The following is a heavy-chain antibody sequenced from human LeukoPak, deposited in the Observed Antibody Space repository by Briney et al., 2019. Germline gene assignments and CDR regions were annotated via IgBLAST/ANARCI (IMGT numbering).Heavy chain of an antibody. D-gene: IGHD3-16*02. Sequence: ASVTVSCKASGYTFTNYGTSWVRQAPGQGLEWMGNINPYNGNTNYAQSLQGRVTVTTDTSTNTAYMELRSLRSDDTTVYYCARDQHDHVWGSYRPYFDYWGQGTLVTVPS. CDR2: INPYNGNT. J-gene: IGHJ4*02. CDR1: GYTFTNYG. V-gene: IGHV1-18*01. CDR3: ARDQHDHVWGSYRPYFDY.